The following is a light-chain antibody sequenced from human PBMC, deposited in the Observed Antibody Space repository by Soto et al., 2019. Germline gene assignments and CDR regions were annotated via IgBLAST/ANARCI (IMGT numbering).Light chain of an antibody. CDR3: RQSINWLKT. Sequence: EIVMTQSPATLSVSPGETATLSCRASQSVNSNLAWYQQKPDQAPRLLISDASTRAAGLPARFSGSGSGTEFTFTFTSLQSEDFEFYFCRQSINWLKTFGQVT. J-gene: IGKJ1*01. CDR1: QSVNSN. V-gene: IGKV3-15*01. CDR2: DAS.